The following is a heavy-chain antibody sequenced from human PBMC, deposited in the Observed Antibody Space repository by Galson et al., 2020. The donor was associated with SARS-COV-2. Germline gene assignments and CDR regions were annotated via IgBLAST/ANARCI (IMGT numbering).Heavy chain of an antibody. J-gene: IGHJ6*02. Sequence: GGSLRLSCAASGFTFSDYYMSWIRQAPGKGLEWVSHISSSGSTIYYADSVKGRFTISRDNAKNSVYLQMNSLRAEDTAVYYCARDGVEAAVAGTPLYYYYGMDVWGQGTTVTVSS. CDR3: ARDGVEAAVAGTPLYYYYGMDV. V-gene: IGHV3-11*01. D-gene: IGHD6-19*01. CDR1: GFTFSDYY. CDR2: ISSSGSTI.